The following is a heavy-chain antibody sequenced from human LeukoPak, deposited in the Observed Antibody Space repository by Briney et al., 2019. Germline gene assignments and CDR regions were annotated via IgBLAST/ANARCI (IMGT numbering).Heavy chain of an antibody. CDR3: AREYSSSSGEDY. D-gene: IGHD6-6*01. J-gene: IGHJ4*02. Sequence: SVKVSCKASGGTFSSYAISWVRQAPGQGLEWMGGIIPIFGTANYAQKFQGRVTITADESTSTAYMELRSLRSDDTAVYYCAREYSSSSGEDYWGQGTLVTVSS. CDR2: IIPIFGTA. V-gene: IGHV1-69*01. CDR1: GGTFSSYA.